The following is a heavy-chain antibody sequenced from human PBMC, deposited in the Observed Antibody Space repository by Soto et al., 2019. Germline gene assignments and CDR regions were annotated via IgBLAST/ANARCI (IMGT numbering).Heavy chain of an antibody. J-gene: IGHJ4*02. D-gene: IGHD3-16*01. Sequence: QVQLVKSGAEVKKPGASVKVSCKASGYTFTNFGISWMRQAPGQGLEWMGWISAYNGNTNYAQNFQGRVTMTTDTPTTTAYVELRSLRSVDTAVYDCARGGTPIDSWGQGTLGTVSS. CDR3: ARGGTPIDS. V-gene: IGHV1-18*01. CDR1: GYTFTNFG. CDR2: ISAYNGNT.